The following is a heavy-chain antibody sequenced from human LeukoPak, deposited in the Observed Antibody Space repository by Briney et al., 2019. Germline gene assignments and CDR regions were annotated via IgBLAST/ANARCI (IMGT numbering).Heavy chain of an antibody. CDR2: ICWNGGSI. CDR3: AKGRIAAGGTSRSDFDY. Sequence: PGRSLRLSCAASGFTFDDYAMHWVRQAPGKGLEWVSGICWNGGSIGYADSVKGRFTISRDNSKNSLYLQMNSLRAEDTALYYCAKGRIAAGGTSRSDFDYWGQGTLVTVSS. D-gene: IGHD6-13*01. J-gene: IGHJ4*02. V-gene: IGHV3-9*01. CDR1: GFTFDDYA.